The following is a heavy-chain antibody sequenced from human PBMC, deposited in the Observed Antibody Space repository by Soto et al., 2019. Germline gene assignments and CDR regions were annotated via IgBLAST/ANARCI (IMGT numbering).Heavy chain of an antibody. Sequence: SETLSLTCAVYGGSFSGYYWSWIRQPPGKGLEWIGEINHRGSTNYNPSLKSRVTISVDTSKNQFSLKLSSVTAADTAVYYCARRSFTGSSKIVNWFDPWGQGTLVTVSS. CDR2: INHRGST. J-gene: IGHJ5*02. D-gene: IGHD2-15*01. CDR1: GGSFSGYY. CDR3: ARRSFTGSSKIVNWFDP. V-gene: IGHV4-34*01.